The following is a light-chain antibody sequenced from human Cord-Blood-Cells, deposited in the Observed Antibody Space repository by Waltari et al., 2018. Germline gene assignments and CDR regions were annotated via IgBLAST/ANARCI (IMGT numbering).Light chain of an antibody. CDR2: RNN. CDR1: ISNIGRNY. J-gene: IGLJ2*01. CDR3: AAWDDSLSGVV. V-gene: IGLV1-47*01. Sequence: QSVLTQPPSASGTPWQRVTISCSGSISNIGRNYVYWYQQLPGTAPQLLIYRNNQRPSGVPDRFSGSKSGTSASLAISGLRSEDEADYYCAAWDDSLSGVVFGGGTKLTVL.